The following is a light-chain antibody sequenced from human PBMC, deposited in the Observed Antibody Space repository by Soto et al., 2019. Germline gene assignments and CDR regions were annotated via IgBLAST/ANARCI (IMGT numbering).Light chain of an antibody. CDR1: QSVRSGY. Sequence: EIVLTQSPGTLSLSPGERATLSCRASQSVRSGYLAWYPQKPGQAPRLHIYGASSRATGIPDRFSGSGSETDFTLTISRLEPEDFAVYYCQHYDNSPWPFGQGTKVEIK. J-gene: IGKJ1*01. CDR2: GAS. CDR3: QHYDNSPWP. V-gene: IGKV3-20*01.